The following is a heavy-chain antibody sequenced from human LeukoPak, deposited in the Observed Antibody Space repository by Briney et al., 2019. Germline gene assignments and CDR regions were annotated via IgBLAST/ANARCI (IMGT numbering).Heavy chain of an antibody. CDR2: ISGSGGGT. CDR1: GFIFSNYG. CDR3: APDHGGY. D-gene: IGHD3-16*01. Sequence: GGSLRLSCAASGFIFSNYGMSWVRQAPGKGLEWVSSISGSGGGTYYADSVKGRFTISRDNSKNTLYLQMNSLRAEDTAVYYCAPDHGGYWGQGTLVTVSS. J-gene: IGHJ4*02. V-gene: IGHV3-23*01.